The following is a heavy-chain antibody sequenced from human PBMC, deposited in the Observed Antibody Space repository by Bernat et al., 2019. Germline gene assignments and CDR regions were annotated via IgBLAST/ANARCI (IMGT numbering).Heavy chain of an antibody. D-gene: IGHD1-26*01. V-gene: IGHV3-33*06. CDR3: AKWLASSLAGANTFDY. J-gene: IGHJ4*02. Sequence: QVELVEAGGGVVQPGRFLRLLFAASGFSLSCHSMHWVPQAPGQGLGWVAVIWTDENRKNYPDSVKGRFTISRDNSENTLYLQMNTLRAEDTAVYYCAKWLASSLAGANTFDYWGQGTLVTVSS. CDR1: GFSLSCHS. CDR2: IWTDENRK.